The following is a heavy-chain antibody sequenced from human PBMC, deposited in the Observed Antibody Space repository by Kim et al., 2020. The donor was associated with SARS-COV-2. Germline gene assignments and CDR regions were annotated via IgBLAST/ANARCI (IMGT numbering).Heavy chain of an antibody. CDR1: GFTFSSYG. D-gene: IGHD2-15*01. V-gene: IGHV3-23*01. Sequence: GGSLRLSCAASGFTFSSYGTSWVRQAPGKGLEWVSAISGSGGNTYYADSVRGRFTISRDNSKNTLYLQMNSLRDEDMAAYYCVKVSREYCSGGSCYCDYWGQGTLVTVSS. CDR2: ISGSGGNT. CDR3: VKVSREYCSGGSCYCDY. J-gene: IGHJ4*02.